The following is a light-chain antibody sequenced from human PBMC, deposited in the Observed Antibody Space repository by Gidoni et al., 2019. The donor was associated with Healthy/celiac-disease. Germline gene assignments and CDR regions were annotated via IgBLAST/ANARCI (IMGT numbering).Light chain of an antibody. CDR1: QSLLHSNGYNY. Sequence: DIVMTQSPLSLPVTPGEPASISCRSSQSLLHSNGYNYLDWYLQKPGQSPQLLIYLGSNRASGVPDRFSGSGSGTDFTLKIRHSRVEAEDVGVYYCMQALQTLLITFGQGTRLEIK. V-gene: IGKV2-28*01. J-gene: IGKJ5*01. CDR2: LGS. CDR3: MQALQTLLIT.